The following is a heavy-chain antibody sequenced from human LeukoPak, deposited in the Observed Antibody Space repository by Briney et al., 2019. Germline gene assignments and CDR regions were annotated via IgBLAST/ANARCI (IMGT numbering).Heavy chain of an antibody. CDR2: IYYSGDA. Sequence: SETLSLTCTVSGDSISPYYWSWIRHPPGKGLEWIGYIYYSGDANYNPSLKSRVTMSVDTSKNQFSLKLSSVTAADTAVYYCARSQQLIRTFDSWGQGTLVTVSS. J-gene: IGHJ4*02. CDR1: GDSISPYY. D-gene: IGHD6-13*01. V-gene: IGHV4-59*01. CDR3: ARSQQLIRTFDS.